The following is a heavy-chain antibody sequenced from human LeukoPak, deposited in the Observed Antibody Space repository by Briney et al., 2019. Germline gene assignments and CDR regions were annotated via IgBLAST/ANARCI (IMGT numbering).Heavy chain of an antibody. D-gene: IGHD2-21*02. V-gene: IGHV1-2*02. CDR2: INPNIGDA. CDR3: ARMALDGGDSIGFDS. J-gene: IGHJ5*01. Sequence: ASVKVSCKASGYTFTYYFIHWVRQAPGQGLEWRGWINPNIGDASYAQKFQDRVTMTRDRSINTAYMELSRLTSDDTAVYYCARMALDGGDSIGFDSWGQGTLVTVSS. CDR1: GYTFTYYF.